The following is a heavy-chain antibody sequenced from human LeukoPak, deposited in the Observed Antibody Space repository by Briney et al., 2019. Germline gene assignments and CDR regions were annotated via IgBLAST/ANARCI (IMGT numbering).Heavy chain of an antibody. Sequence: SETLSLTCTVSGGSISSSSYYGGWIRQPPGKGLEWIGSIYYSGSTYYNPSLKSRVTISVDTSKNQFSLKLSSVTAADTAVYYCARVTLGTMIVVVTLGPFDYWGQGTLVTVSS. CDR2: IYYSGST. CDR3: ARVTLGTMIVVVTLGPFDY. J-gene: IGHJ4*02. CDR1: GGSISSSSYY. V-gene: IGHV4-39*07. D-gene: IGHD3-22*01.